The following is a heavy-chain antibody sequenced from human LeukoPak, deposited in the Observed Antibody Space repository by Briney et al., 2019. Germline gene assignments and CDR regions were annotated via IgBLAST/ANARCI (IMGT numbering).Heavy chain of an antibody. Sequence: GGSLRLSCTASGFTFSRYWMHWVRQAPGKGLVWVSRINEDGSTTSYADSVKGRFTISRDNVKNTLYLQMNGLRAEDTAVYYCARGGLEPVDYWGQGTLVTVSS. J-gene: IGHJ4*02. V-gene: IGHV3-74*01. CDR3: ARGGLEPVDY. D-gene: IGHD1-14*01. CDR2: INEDGSTT. CDR1: GFTFSRYW.